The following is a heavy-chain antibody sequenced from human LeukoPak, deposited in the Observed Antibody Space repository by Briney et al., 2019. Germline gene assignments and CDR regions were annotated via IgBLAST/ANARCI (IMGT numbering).Heavy chain of an antibody. D-gene: IGHD6-19*01. CDR2: IYYTGST. CDR1: GDSISSSSYY. V-gene: IGHV4-39*07. Sequence: SETLSLTCTVSGDSISSSSYYWGWIRQPPGKGPEWVASIYYTGSTYYNPSLRSRVTMLVDTSKNQFSLNLTSVTAADTAVYYRARTSRTAVAGTGRGYNWFDPWGQGILVTVSS. J-gene: IGHJ5*02. CDR3: ARTSRTAVAGTGRGYNWFDP.